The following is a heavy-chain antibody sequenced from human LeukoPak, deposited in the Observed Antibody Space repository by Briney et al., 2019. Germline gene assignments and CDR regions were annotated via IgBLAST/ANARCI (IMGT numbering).Heavy chain of an antibody. CDR1: GFTSSSYG. J-gene: IGHJ1*01. V-gene: IGHV3-30*18. CDR2: ISYDGSNK. CDR3: AKDASLWGVTTLEH. Sequence: GRSLRLSCAASGFTSSSYGMHWVRQAPGKGLEWVAVISYDGSNKYYADSVKGRFTISRDNSKNTLYLQMNSLRAEDTAVYYCAKDASLWGVTTLEHWGQGTLVTVSS. D-gene: IGHD4-17*01.